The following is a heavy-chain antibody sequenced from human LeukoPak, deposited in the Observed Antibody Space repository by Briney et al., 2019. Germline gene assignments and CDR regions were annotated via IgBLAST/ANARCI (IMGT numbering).Heavy chain of an antibody. J-gene: IGHJ4*02. D-gene: IGHD6-13*01. CDR2: IYYSGST. V-gene: IGHV4-59*01. Sequence: PSGTLSLTCTVSGGSISSYYWSWIRQPPGKGLEWIGYIYYSGSTNYNPSLKSRVTISVDTSKNQFSLKLSSVTAADTAVYYCARGYSIAAAGIPFDYWGQGTLVTVSP. CDR1: GGSISSYY. CDR3: ARGYSIAAAGIPFDY.